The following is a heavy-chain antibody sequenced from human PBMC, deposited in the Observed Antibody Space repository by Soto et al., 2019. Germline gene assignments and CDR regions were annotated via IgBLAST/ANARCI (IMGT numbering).Heavy chain of an antibody. D-gene: IGHD1-1*01. J-gene: IGHJ6*03. Sequence: ASVKVSCKASGGTFSSYTISWVRQAPGQGLEWMGRIIPILGIANYAQKFQGRVTITADKSTSTAYMELSSLRSEDTAVYYCAKILPRTTGTIPLYYMDVWGKGTTVTVSS. CDR2: IIPILGIA. CDR3: AKILPRTTGTIPLYYMDV. V-gene: IGHV1-69*02. CDR1: GGTFSSYT.